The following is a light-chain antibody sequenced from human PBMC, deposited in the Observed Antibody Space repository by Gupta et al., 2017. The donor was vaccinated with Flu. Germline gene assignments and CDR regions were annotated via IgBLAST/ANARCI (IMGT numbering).Light chain of an antibody. CDR2: DDS. CDR1: NIGSKS. CDR3: QVWDGSTNHPVI. J-gene: IGLJ2*01. V-gene: IGLV3-21*02. Sequence: SYVLTQPPSVSVAPGQTPRVTCGGNNIGSKSVHWYQQKPGQAPVLIVYDDSDRPSGIPERFSGSNFGNTATLTISRVEAGDEADYYCQVWDGSTNHPVILGGGTKLTVL.